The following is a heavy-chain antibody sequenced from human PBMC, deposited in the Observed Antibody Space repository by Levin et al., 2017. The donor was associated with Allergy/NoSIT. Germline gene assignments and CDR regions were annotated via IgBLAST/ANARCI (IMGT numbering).Heavy chain of an antibody. CDR1: GLSFSDYG. Sequence: GESLKISCAASGLSFSDYGMHWVRQAPDRGLEWVALITSDGSNKFYADSVKGRFIISRDNSRNILYLQLNSLRPEDTAVYYCASRGSFDHWGQGTLVTVSS. J-gene: IGHJ4*02. D-gene: IGHD3-10*01. CDR2: ITSDGSNK. CDR3: ASRGSFDH. V-gene: IGHV3-30*03.